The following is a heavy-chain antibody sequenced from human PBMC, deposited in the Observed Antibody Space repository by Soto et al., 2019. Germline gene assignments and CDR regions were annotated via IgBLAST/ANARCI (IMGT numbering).Heavy chain of an antibody. CDR3: ARVNTTLVDYFDC. Sequence: GGSLRLSCVVSWFSVSGSSIFWVRQATGKGLEWVSLMHRGGSTDNADSVKGRFTTSRDKSKNTLYLHMNGLRVEDTAVCYCARVNTTLVDYFDCWGQGTLVTVSS. D-gene: IGHD5-18*01. J-gene: IGHJ4*02. CDR1: WFSVSGSS. CDR2: MHRGGST. V-gene: IGHV3-53*01.